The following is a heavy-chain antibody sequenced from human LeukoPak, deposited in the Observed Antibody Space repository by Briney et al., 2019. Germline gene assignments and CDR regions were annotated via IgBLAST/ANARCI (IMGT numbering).Heavy chain of an antibody. J-gene: IGHJ4*02. CDR3: ARVRVNYGGNSGGLDY. Sequence: TSETLSLTCAVYGGSFSGYHWSWIRQPPGKGLEWIGEINHSGSTNYNPSLKSRVTISVDTSKNQFSLKLSSVTAADTAVYYCARVRVNYGGNSGGLDYWGQGTLVTVSS. CDR2: INHSGST. D-gene: IGHD4-23*01. V-gene: IGHV4-34*01. CDR1: GGSFSGYH.